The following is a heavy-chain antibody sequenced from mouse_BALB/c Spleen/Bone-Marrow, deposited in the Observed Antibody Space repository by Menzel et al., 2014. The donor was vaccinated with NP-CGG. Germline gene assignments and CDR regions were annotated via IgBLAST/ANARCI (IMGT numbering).Heavy chain of an antibody. D-gene: IGHD3-1*01. CDR2: ICPGNSDT. CDR3: TTLARSDFDY. V-gene: IGHV1-5*01. Sequence: EVQVVESGTVLARPGAAVKMSCKASGYTFSNYWMHWVKQRPGQGLEWIGTICPGNSDTTYNQKFKGKAKLTAVTSTSTAYMELSSLTNEDSAVYYCTTLARSDFDYWGQGTTLTVSS. J-gene: IGHJ2*01. CDR1: GYTFSNYW.